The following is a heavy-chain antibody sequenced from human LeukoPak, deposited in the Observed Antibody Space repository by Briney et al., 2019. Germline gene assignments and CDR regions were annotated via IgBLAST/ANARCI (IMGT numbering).Heavy chain of an antibody. V-gene: IGHV3-33*01. CDR1: GFTFSSYG. Sequence: GGSLRLSCAAAGFTFSSYGMHWVRQAPGKGLEWVAVIWYDGSNKYYADSVKGRFTTSRDNSKNTLYLQMNSLRAEDTAVYYCARDRFGELVDYWGQGTLVTVSS. CDR3: ARDRFGELVDY. J-gene: IGHJ4*02. D-gene: IGHD3-10*01. CDR2: IWYDGSNK.